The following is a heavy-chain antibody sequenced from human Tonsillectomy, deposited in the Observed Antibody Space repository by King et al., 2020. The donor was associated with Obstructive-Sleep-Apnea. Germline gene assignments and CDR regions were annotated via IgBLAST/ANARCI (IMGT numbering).Heavy chain of an antibody. J-gene: IGHJ4*02. D-gene: IGHD6-19*01. CDR1: GFSFSGSA. CDR3: TRHWYSSGWRFYDY. V-gene: IGHV3-73*01. Sequence: VQLVESGGGLVQPGGSLKLSCGASGFSFSGSAMHWVRQASGKGLEGVGRIRSKANGYATAYAASVKGRFTISRDDSKNTAYLQMNSLKTEDTAVYYCTRHWYSSGWRFYDYWGQGTLVTVSS. CDR2: IRSKANGYAT.